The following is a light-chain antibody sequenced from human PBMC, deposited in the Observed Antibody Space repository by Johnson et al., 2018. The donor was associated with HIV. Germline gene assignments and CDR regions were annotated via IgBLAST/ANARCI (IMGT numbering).Light chain of an antibody. CDR3: GTWDDSLSTGGV. J-gene: IGLJ1*01. CDR1: SSNIGNNY. CDR2: KNN. Sequence: QSVLTQPPSVSAAPGQKVTISCSGSSSNIGNNYVSWYQQIPGTAPKLLIYKNNKRPSGIPDRFSGSKSGTSATLGITGLQTGDEADYYCGTWDDSLSTGGVFGAGTKVTGL. V-gene: IGLV1-51*02.